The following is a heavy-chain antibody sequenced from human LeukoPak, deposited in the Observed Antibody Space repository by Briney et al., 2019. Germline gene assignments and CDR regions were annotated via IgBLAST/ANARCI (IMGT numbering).Heavy chain of an antibody. J-gene: IGHJ3*02. CDR3: ARGGITMIVVDPDAFDI. D-gene: IGHD3-22*01. CDR1: GGTFSSYA. Sequence: SVKVSCKASGGTFSSYAISWVRQAPGQGLEWMGGIIPIFGTASYAQKFQGRVTITADESTSTAYMELSSLRSEDTAVYYCARGGITMIVVDPDAFDIWGQGTMVTVSS. V-gene: IGHV1-69*13. CDR2: IIPIFGTA.